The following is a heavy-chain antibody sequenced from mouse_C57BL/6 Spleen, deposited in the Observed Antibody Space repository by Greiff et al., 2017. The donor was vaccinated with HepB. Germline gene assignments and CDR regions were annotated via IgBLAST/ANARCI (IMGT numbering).Heavy chain of an antibody. J-gene: IGHJ2*01. V-gene: IGHV5-16*01. CDR3: AREGDDYDEGFDY. Sequence: DVKLVESEGGLVQPGSSMKLSCTASGFTFSDYYMAWVRQVPEKGLEWVANINYDGSSTYYLDSLKSRFIISRDNAKNILYLQMSSLKSEDTATYYCAREGDDYDEGFDYWGQGTTLTVSS. CDR2: INYDGSST. D-gene: IGHD2-4*01. CDR1: GFTFSDYY.